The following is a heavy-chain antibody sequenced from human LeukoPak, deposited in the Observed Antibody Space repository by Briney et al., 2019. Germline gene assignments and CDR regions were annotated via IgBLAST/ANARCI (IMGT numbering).Heavy chain of an antibody. CDR3: ASLYSSGWTRDY. Sequence: GGSLRLSCAASGFTFSSYWVSWVRQAPGKGLEWVANIKQDGSEKYYVDSVKGRFTISRDNAKNSLYLQMNSLRAEDTAVYYCASLYSSGWTRDYWGQGTLVTVSS. V-gene: IGHV3-7*01. D-gene: IGHD6-19*01. J-gene: IGHJ4*02. CDR2: IKQDGSEK. CDR1: GFTFSSYW.